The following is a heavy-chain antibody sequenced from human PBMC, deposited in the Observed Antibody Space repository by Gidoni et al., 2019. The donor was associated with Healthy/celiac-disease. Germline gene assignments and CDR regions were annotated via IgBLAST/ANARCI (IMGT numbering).Heavy chain of an antibody. Sequence: EVQLLESGGGLVQPGGSLRLSCAASGFTFSRYAMSWVRQAPGKGLEWVSAISGSGGSTYYADSVKGRFTISRDNSKNTLYLQMNSLRAEDTAVYYCAKGRFGELFMNYFDYWGQGTLVTVSS. D-gene: IGHD3-10*01. CDR2: ISGSGGST. V-gene: IGHV3-23*01. J-gene: IGHJ4*02. CDR3: AKGRFGELFMNYFDY. CDR1: GFTFSRYA.